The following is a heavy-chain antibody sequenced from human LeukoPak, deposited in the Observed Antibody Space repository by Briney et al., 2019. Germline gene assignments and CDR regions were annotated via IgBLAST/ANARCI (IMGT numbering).Heavy chain of an antibody. D-gene: IGHD5-24*01. V-gene: IGHV4-31*03. CDR2: IYYSGSS. CDR3: ARNRDGYNSFDY. J-gene: IGHJ4*02. Sequence: SETLSLTCTVSGGSINNGGYYWSWIRQHPGKGLEWIGYIYYSGSSYYNPSLRSRVTISVDTSKNHFSLKLSSVTAADTAVYYCARNRDGYNSFDYWAREPWSPSPQ. CDR1: GGSINNGGYY.